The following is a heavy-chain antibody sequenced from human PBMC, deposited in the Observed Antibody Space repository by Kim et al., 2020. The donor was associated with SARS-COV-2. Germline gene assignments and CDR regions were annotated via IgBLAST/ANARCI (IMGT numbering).Heavy chain of an antibody. V-gene: IGHV3-53*01. J-gene: IGHJ4*02. CDR2: LYSDGTT. D-gene: IGHD3-10*01. Sequence: GGSLRLSCAASGFSVNNKYMSWVRQAPGKGLEWVSALYSDGTTYYADSVRGRFTVSRDSSKNTLYLQMNSLRAQDTAIYYCAREGSGGYYLDYWGQGSL. CDR3: AREGSGGYYLDY. CDR1: GFSVNNKY.